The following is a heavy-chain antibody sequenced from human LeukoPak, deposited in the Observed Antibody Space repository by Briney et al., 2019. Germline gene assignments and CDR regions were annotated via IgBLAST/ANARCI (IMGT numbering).Heavy chain of an antibody. CDR2: IGCGGGGDT. D-gene: IGHD2-2*02. CDR3: AKSLRYCSSTNCYNYFDY. Sequence: PGGSLRLSCTASGFTFASYAMSWVRQAPGKGLEWVSAIGCGGGGDTSYADSVKGRFTISKDISKDTLYLQMNSLRAEDTAVYYCAKSLRYCSSTNCYNYFDYWGQGTLVTVSS. CDR1: GFTFASYA. J-gene: IGHJ4*02. V-gene: IGHV3-23*01.